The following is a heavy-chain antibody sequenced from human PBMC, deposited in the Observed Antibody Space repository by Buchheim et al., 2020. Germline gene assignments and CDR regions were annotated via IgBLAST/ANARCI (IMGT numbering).Heavy chain of an antibody. J-gene: IGHJ4*02. CDR3: ARESILQWLGPRGYFDY. D-gene: IGHD6-19*01. CDR1: EGTFSSYA. Sequence: QVQLVQSGAEVKKPGSSVKVSCKASEGTFSSYAISWVRQAPGQGLEWMGGIIPIFGTANYAQKFQGRVTITAAESTNTAYMELSSLRSEDTAVYYCARESILQWLGPRGYFDYWGQGTL. V-gene: IGHV1-69*01. CDR2: IIPIFGTA.